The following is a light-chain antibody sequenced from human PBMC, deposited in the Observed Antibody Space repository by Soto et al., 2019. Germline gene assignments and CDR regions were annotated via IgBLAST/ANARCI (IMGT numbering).Light chain of an antibody. J-gene: IGKJ4*01. Sequence: EIVSIQSPATLSLSPGEIATASCRPTQSVGSYLAWYQHKPGQAPRLLISDASNRATGIPARFSGSGSETDFTLTISSLEPEDSAVYYCQKRSNWPSLTFGGGTKVDIK. CDR2: DAS. CDR1: QSVGSY. CDR3: QKRSNWPSLT. V-gene: IGKV3-11*01.